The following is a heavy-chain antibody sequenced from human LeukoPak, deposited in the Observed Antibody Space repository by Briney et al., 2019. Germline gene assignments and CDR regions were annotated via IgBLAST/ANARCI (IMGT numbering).Heavy chain of an antibody. Sequence: GGSLRLSCAASGFTFSSYAMSWVRQAPGKGLEWVSAISGSGGSTYYADSVKGRFTISRDNSKNTLYLQMNSLRAEDTAVYYCAKDSPDRVVAENYFDYWGQGTLVTVSS. V-gene: IGHV3-23*01. CDR1: GFTFSSYA. CDR2: ISGSGGST. J-gene: IGHJ4*02. D-gene: IGHD2-15*01. CDR3: AKDSPDRVVAENYFDY.